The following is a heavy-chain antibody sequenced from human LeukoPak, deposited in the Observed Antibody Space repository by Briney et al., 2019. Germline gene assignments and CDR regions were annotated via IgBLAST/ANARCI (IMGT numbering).Heavy chain of an antibody. CDR3: ARVQVSALDAFDI. J-gene: IGHJ3*02. V-gene: IGHV1-8*01. CDR2: MNPNSGNT. D-gene: IGHD1-26*01. CDR1: GYTFTSYD. Sequence: ASVKVSCKASGYTFTSYDINWVRQATGQGLEWMGWMNPNSGNTGYAQKFQGRVTMTTDTSTSTAYMELRSLRSDDTAVYYCARVQVSALDAFDIWGQGTMVTVSS.